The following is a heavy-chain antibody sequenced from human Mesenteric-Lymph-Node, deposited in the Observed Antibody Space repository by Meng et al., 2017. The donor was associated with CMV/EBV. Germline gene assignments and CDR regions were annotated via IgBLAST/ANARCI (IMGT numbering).Heavy chain of an antibody. CDR1: GGSIINTNYF. Sequence: SETLSLTCTVSGGSIINTNYFWGWIRQPPGKGLEWIGIINNTGSTYYNPSLESRVTISVDTSRNQFSLKLSSVTAADTAVYYCARDGGDLDYWGQGTLVTVSS. J-gene: IGHJ4*02. D-gene: IGHD2-21*02. V-gene: IGHV4-39*07. CDR3: ARDGGDLDY. CDR2: INNTGST.